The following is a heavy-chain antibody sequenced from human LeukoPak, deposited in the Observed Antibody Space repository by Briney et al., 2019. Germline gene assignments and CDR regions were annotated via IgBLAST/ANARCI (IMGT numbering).Heavy chain of an antibody. J-gene: IGHJ3*01. CDR2: ISGNGAT. CDR1: GFTFSDHF. V-gene: IGHV3-69-1*02. Sequence: GGSLRLSCVASGFTFSDHFMTWVRQAPGKGPEWISYISGNGATYYADSVKGRFTISRDNAQNSLWLQMNSPRAEDTAVYYCARDPMYNGGNSGAFDFWGQGTLVTVS. CDR3: ARDPMYNGGNSGAFDF. D-gene: IGHD4-23*01.